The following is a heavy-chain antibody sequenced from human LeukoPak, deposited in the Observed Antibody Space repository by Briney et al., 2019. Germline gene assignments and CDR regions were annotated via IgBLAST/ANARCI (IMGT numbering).Heavy chain of an antibody. J-gene: IGHJ4*02. CDR3: ARIGYSSSSFDY. V-gene: IGHV3-30*03. D-gene: IGHD6-6*01. CDR1: GFTFTTYG. CDR2: ISYNGGYR. Sequence: GGSLRFSCSVSGFTFTTYGLHWVRQAPGKGLEWVAVISYNGGYRHYADSVKGRFTISRDDSKNTLFLQMSSLRAEDTAVYFCARIGYSSSSFDYWGQGVLVTVYS.